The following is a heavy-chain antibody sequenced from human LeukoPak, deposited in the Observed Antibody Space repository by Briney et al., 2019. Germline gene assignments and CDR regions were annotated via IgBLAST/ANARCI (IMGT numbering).Heavy chain of an antibody. V-gene: IGHV4-39*01. CDR2: IYYSGST. D-gene: IGHD3-22*01. CDR3: ARVSSGYRFDY. J-gene: IGHJ4*02. CDR1: GGSISSSSYY. Sequence: SETLSLTCTVSGGSISSSSYYWGWIRQPPGKGLEWIGSIYYSGSTYYNPSLKSRVTISVDTSKNQFSLKLSSVTAADTAVYYCARVSSGYRFDYWGQGTLVTVSS.